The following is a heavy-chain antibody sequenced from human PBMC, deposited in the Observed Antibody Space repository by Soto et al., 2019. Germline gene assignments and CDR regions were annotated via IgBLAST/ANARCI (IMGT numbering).Heavy chain of an antibody. D-gene: IGHD4-4*01. V-gene: IGHV3-7*03. J-gene: IGHJ4*02. CDR1: GFTFTDFY. CDR3: AGRGGPDYNY. Sequence: EVQLVQSGGGLVQPGGSLRLSCVGSGFTFTDFYLNWVRQAPGKGLEWVAHIRPDGTETNYVESVKGRFTTSRENAKNSLCLQMNSRRADETAVYYCAGRGGPDYNYWGQGILVTVSS. CDR2: IRPDGTET.